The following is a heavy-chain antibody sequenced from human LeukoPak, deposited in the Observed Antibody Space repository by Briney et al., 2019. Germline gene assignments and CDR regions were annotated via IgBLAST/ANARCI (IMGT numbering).Heavy chain of an antibody. V-gene: IGHV4-61*01. CDR1: GGSIRSTTHY. Sequence: SETLSLTCTVSGGSIRSTTHYWSWIRQPPGKGLEWIGYIYHSGTTNYNPSLRSRVTISVDTSKNQFYLKLSSVTAADTAVYYCATMKAVRVNDFWSGYPDYWGQGTLVTVSS. CDR3: ATMKAVRVNDFWSGYPDY. CDR2: IYHSGTT. J-gene: IGHJ4*02. D-gene: IGHD3-3*01.